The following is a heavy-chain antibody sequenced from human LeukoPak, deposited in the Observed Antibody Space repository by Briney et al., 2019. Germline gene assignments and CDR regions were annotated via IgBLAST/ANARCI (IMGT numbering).Heavy chain of an antibody. J-gene: IGHJ3*02. CDR2: IYTSGST. V-gene: IGHV4-61*02. Sequence: KPSQTLSLTCTVSGGSISSGSYYWSWIRQPAGKGLEWIGRIYTSGSTNYNASLKSRVTISVDTSKNQFSLKLSSVTAADTAVYYCARTRVVVVVATINDAFDIWGQGTMVTVSS. D-gene: IGHD2-15*01. CDR3: ARTRVVVVVATINDAFDI. CDR1: GGSISSGSYY.